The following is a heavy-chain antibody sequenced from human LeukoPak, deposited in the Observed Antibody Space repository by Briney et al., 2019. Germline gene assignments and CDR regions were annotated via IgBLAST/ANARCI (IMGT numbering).Heavy chain of an antibody. CDR2: IQHDGGKT. D-gene: IGHD5-24*01. CDR1: GFTFSTYW. V-gene: IGHV3-7*01. Sequence: GGSLRLSCEASGFTFSTYWMSWVRQAPGKGLEWVANIQHDGGKTYYGDSVKGRFTISRDNAKNSLYLQMNSLRAEDTAVYYCARAAGEMATIRYWGQGTLVTVSS. J-gene: IGHJ4*02. CDR3: ARAAGEMATIRY.